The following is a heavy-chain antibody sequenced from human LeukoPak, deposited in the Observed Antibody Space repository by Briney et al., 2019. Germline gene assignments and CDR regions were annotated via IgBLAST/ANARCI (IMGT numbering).Heavy chain of an antibody. J-gene: IGHJ4*02. Sequence: GGSLRLSCAASEFSFSNYAMSWVRQAPGKGLEWVSAISGSGDSTYYADSVKGRFTISRDNAKNSLYLQMNSLRAEDTAVYYCARGPFDYWGQGTLVTVSS. CDR1: EFSFSNYA. V-gene: IGHV3-23*01. D-gene: IGHD3-10*01. CDR3: ARGPFDY. CDR2: ISGSGDST.